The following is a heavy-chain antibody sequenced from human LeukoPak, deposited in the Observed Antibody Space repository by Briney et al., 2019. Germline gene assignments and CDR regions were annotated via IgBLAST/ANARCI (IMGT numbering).Heavy chain of an antibody. Sequence: GESLKISCKGSGYSFSNYWIGWVRQMPGKGLEWMGIIYPGDSDTRYSPSFQGQVTISADKSISTAYLQWSSLKASDTAMYYCARIVVVPAAMFLDYYYYMDVWGKGTTVTISS. CDR3: ARIVVVPAAMFLDYYYYMDV. CDR2: IYPGDSDT. J-gene: IGHJ6*03. CDR1: GYSFSNYW. D-gene: IGHD2-2*01. V-gene: IGHV5-51*01.